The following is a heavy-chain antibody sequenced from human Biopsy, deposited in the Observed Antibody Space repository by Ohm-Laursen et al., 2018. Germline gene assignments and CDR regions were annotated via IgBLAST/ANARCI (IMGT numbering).Heavy chain of an antibody. Sequence: SLRLSCSASGFTFSSSWMHWVRQAPGKGLEWVSRFNSDGTDTTYADSVKGRFTISRDNAKNTLYLQMNSLRVGDTAVYYCAKAGRGYIDYWGQGTLVIVSS. J-gene: IGHJ4*02. V-gene: IGHV3-74*01. CDR2: FNSDGTDT. CDR1: GFTFSSSW. CDR3: AKAGRGYIDY. D-gene: IGHD5-18*01.